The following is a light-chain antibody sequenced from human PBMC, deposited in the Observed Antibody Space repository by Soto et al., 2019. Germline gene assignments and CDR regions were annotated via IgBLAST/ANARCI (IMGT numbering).Light chain of an antibody. Sequence: DIQMTQSPSTLSASVGDRVTITCRASQSISRWLVWYQQKPGKAPKLLIYDASSLQSGVPSRFSGSGSGTEFTLTISSLQPDDFAAYYCQQYDSYWTFGQGTKVEI. CDR2: DAS. CDR3: QQYDSYWT. CDR1: QSISRW. V-gene: IGKV1-5*01. J-gene: IGKJ1*01.